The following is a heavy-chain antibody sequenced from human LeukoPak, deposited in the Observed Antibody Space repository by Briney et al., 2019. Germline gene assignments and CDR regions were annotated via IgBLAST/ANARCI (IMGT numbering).Heavy chain of an antibody. D-gene: IGHD3-10*01. J-gene: IGHJ4*02. CDR1: GLTFRNYG. V-gene: IGHV3-30*02. CDR3: ATDISESYLGH. Sequence: GGSLRLSCAASGLTFRNYGMHWVRQAPGKGLEWVTFIWYDGSNKYYTDSVKGRFTVSRDSSKNTLYLQMNSLRVEDTAVYYCATDISESYLGHWGQGTLVTVSS. CDR2: IWYDGSNK.